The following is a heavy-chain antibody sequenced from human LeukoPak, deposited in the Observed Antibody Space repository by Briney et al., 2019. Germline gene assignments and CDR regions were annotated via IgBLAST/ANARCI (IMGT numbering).Heavy chain of an antibody. J-gene: IGHJ4*02. CDR2: ISAYNGDT. CDR1: GYTFTNDA. V-gene: IGHV1-18*01. Sequence: ASVKVSCKASGYTFTNDAIGWVRQAPGQGLEWMGWISAYNGDTNYAQKFQGRVTITADKSTSTAYMELSSLRSEDTAVYYCARDQDHIAVAGIDYWGQGTLATVSS. CDR3: ARDQDHIAVAGIDY. D-gene: IGHD6-19*01.